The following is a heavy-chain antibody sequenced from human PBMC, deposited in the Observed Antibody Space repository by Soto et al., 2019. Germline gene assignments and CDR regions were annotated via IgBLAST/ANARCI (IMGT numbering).Heavy chain of an antibody. J-gene: IGHJ4*02. Sequence: SETLSLTCTVSGGSISSYYWSWIRQPPGKGLEWIGYIYYSGSTNYNPSLKSRVTISVDTSKNQFSLKLSSVTAVDTAVYYCARGPRDYRYYFDYWGQGTLVTVSS. CDR2: IYYSGST. D-gene: IGHD4-17*01. CDR3: ARGPRDYRYYFDY. V-gene: IGHV4-59*01. CDR1: GGSISSYY.